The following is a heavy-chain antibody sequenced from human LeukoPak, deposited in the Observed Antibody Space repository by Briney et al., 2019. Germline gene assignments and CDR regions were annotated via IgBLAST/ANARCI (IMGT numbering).Heavy chain of an antibody. V-gene: IGHV3-53*01. CDR3: AKDTNGGAAAGYYFDY. D-gene: IGHD6-13*01. J-gene: IGHJ4*02. Sequence: GGSLRLSCAASGYSVSGKYMGWVRQAPGKGLEWVSVIYTGGSTYYTDSVKGRFTISRDNSKNTLYLQMNSLRAEDTAVYYCAKDTNGGAAAGYYFDYWGQGTLVTVSS. CDR2: IYTGGST. CDR1: GYSVSGKY.